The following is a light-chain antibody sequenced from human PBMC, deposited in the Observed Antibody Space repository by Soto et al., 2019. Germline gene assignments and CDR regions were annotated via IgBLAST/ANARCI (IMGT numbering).Light chain of an antibody. CDR3: ATWDDSLNGRL. CDR1: TSSIGSNT. J-gene: IGLJ3*02. CDR2: SND. V-gene: IGLV1-44*01. Sequence: QSVLTQPPSASGTPGQRVTISCSGSTSSIGSNTVNWYQQLPGTAPKLLMYSNDQRPSGVPDRFSGSKSGTSASLAISGLQSEDEADYYCATWDDSLNGRLFGGGTQLTVL.